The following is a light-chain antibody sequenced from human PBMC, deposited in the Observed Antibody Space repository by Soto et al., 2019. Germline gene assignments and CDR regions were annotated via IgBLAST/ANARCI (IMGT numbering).Light chain of an antibody. Sequence: EIVMTQSPATLSVSPGERATLSCRASQSVSSNLAWYQQKPGQAPRLLIYGASTRATGIPARFSGSGSGTEFTLTISSLQSEDFATYYCLQDYRYPPWTFGQGTKVEIK. CDR2: GAS. V-gene: IGKV3-15*01. CDR3: LQDYRYPPWT. J-gene: IGKJ1*01. CDR1: QSVSSN.